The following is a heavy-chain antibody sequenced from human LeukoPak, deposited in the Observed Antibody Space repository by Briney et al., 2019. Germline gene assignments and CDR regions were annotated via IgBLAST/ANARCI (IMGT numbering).Heavy chain of an antibody. CDR3: ARGERGYSYGKGGYYYGMDV. CDR1: GGSISSSDYY. CDR2: IYYSGST. J-gene: IGHJ6*02. D-gene: IGHD5-18*01. Sequence: SETLSLTCAVSGGSISSSDYYWGWIRQPPGKGLEWIGNIYYSGSTYYNPSLKSRVTMSIDTSKNQFSLKLSSVTAADTAVYYCARGERGYSYGKGGYYYGMDVWGQGTTVTVSS. V-gene: IGHV4-39*07.